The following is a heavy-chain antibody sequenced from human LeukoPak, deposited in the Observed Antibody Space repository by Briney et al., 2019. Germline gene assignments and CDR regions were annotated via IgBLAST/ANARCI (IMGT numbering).Heavy chain of an antibody. V-gene: IGHV5-51*01. Sequence: ESLKISCKGAGYMITSYCIGCVRQMPGKSLEWMGIIYPGDSDTRYSPSFRGQVTISADKSISTAYLQWSSLKASDTAMYYCARQSGDYSYYYYMDVWGKGTTVTISS. CDR2: IYPGDSDT. D-gene: IGHD2-21*02. J-gene: IGHJ6*03. CDR1: GYMITSYC. CDR3: ARQSGDYSYYYYMDV.